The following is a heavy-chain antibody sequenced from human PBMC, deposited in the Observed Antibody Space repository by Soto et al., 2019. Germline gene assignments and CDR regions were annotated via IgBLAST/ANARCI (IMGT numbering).Heavy chain of an antibody. D-gene: IGHD3-22*01. Sequence: SVKVSCKASGGTFSSYAISWVRQAPGQGLEWMGGIIPIFGTANFAQKFQGRVTITADESTSTAYMELSSLRSEDTAVYYCARGDHYYDSSGYVYYFDYWGQGTLVTVSS. CDR2: IIPIFGTA. CDR3: ARGDHYYDSSGYVYYFDY. CDR1: GGTFSSYA. J-gene: IGHJ4*02. V-gene: IGHV1-69*13.